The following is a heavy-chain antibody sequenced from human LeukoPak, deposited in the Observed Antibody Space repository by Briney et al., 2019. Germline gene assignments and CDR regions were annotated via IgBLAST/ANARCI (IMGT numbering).Heavy chain of an antibody. D-gene: IGHD2-2*01. CDR3: ARPYCSSTSCYPYFDY. V-gene: IGHV5-51*01. Sequence: KSGESLKISCKGSGYSFTSYWIGWVRQMPGKGLEWMGIIYPGDSDTRYSPSLQGQVTISADKSISTAYLQWSSLKASDTAMYYCARPYCSSTSCYPYFDYWGQGTLVTVSS. J-gene: IGHJ4*02. CDR1: GYSFTSYW. CDR2: IYPGDSDT.